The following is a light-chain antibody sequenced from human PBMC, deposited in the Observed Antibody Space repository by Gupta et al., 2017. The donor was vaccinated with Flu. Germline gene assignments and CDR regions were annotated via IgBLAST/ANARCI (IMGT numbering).Light chain of an antibody. Sequence: PSTLSASVGDRVTISCRASQSISSWLAWYQQKPGKAPKLLIYKASSLESGVPSRFSGSGSGTEFTLTIASLQPDDVATYYCQQYTSSPFTFGQGTKLEIK. CDR2: KAS. V-gene: IGKV1-5*03. J-gene: IGKJ2*01. CDR3: QQYTSSPFT. CDR1: QSISSW.